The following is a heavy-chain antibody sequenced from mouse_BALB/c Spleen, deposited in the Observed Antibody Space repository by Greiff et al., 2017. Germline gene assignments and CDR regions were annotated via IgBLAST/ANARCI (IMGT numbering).Heavy chain of an antibody. CDR1: GYSITSGYY. CDR3: ARGRYGYDGFAY. V-gene: IGHV3-6*02. D-gene: IGHD2-2*01. Sequence: EVKLMESGPGLVKPSQSLSLTCSVTGYSITSGYYWNWIRQFPGNKLEWMGYISYDGSNNYNPSLKNRISITRDTSKNQFFLKLNSVTTEDTATYYCARGRYGYDGFAYWGQGTLVTVSA. CDR2: ISYDGSN. J-gene: IGHJ3*01.